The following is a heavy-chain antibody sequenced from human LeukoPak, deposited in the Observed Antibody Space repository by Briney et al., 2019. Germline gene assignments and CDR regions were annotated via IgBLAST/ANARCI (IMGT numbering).Heavy chain of an antibody. J-gene: IGHJ4*02. CDR2: IIPIFGTV. CDR1: GGTFSTYA. D-gene: IGHD5-24*01. Sequence: SVKVSCKASGGTFSTYAISWVRQAPGQGLEWMGGIIPIFGTVNYAQKFQGRVTITADESTSTAYMELSSLRSEDTAVYYCARAPLEGYNKYYFDYWGQGTLVTVSS. CDR3: ARAPLEGYNKYYFDY. V-gene: IGHV1-69*13.